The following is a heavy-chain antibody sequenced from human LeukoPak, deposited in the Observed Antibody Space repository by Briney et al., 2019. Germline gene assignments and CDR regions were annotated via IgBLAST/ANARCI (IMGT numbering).Heavy chain of an antibody. CDR3: ARDGVRVPAAVDY. Sequence: ASVKVSCKASGYTFTDYGIIWVRQAPGQALEWRGCISAYCDNTNYAQKLQGRVTMTTDTSTTTAYMELRSLRSDDTAMYYCARDGVRVPAAVDYWGQGTLVTVSS. CDR1: GYTFTDYG. V-gene: IGHV1-18*01. J-gene: IGHJ4*02. D-gene: IGHD2-2*01. CDR2: ISAYCDNT.